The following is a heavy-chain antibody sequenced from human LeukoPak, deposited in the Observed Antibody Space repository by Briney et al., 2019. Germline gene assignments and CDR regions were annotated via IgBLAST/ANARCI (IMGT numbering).Heavy chain of an antibody. D-gene: IGHD2-2*01. J-gene: IGHJ4*02. CDR1: GFTFSSYG. Sequence: GGSLRLSCAASGFTFSSYGMHWVRQAPGKGLEWVAFIRYDGSNKYYADSVKGRFTISSDSAKNSLYLQMNSLRAEDTAMYYCARDRGGSCSSTSCSTFDYWGQGILVTVSS. CDR2: IRYDGSNK. V-gene: IGHV3-30*02. CDR3: ARDRGGSCSSTSCSTFDY.